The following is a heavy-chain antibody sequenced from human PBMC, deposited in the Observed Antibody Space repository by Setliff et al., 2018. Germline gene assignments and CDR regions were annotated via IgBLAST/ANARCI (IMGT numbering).Heavy chain of an antibody. V-gene: IGHV1-2*06. Sequence: ASVKVSCKASGYTFTGYCMHWVRQAPGQGLEWMGRINPNSGGTNYAQKFQGRVTMTRDTSISTAYMELSRLRSDDTAVYYCARVKAPALYYYMDVWGKGTTVTVSS. CDR1: GYTFTGYC. D-gene: IGHD3-16*02. CDR3: ARVKAPALYYYMDV. J-gene: IGHJ6*03. CDR2: INPNSGGT.